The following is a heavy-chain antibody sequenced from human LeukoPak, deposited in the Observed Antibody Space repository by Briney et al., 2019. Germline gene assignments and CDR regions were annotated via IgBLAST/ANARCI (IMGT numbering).Heavy chain of an antibody. D-gene: IGHD1-26*01. CDR2: MNPNSGNT. CDR3: ARATVGATFYYYYYMDV. Sequence: ASVKVSCKASGYTFTSYDINWVRQATGQGLEWMGWMNPNSGNTGYAQKFQGRVTMTRNTSISTAYMELSSLRSEDTAVYYCARATVGATFYYYYYMDVWGKGTTVTVSS. V-gene: IGHV1-8*01. CDR1: GYTFTSYD. J-gene: IGHJ6*03.